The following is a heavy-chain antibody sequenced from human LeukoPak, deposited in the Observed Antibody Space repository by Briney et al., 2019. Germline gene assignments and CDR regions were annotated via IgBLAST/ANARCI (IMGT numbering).Heavy chain of an antibody. CDR1: GYTFTGYY. CDR2: INPNSGRT. V-gene: IGHV1-2*02. CDR3: ARTREYSSTWFFPPFDP. J-gene: IGHJ5*02. D-gene: IGHD6-13*01. Sequence: GASVTPSCKASGYTFTGYYMNWVRQAPGQGLEWMGWINPNSGRTNYAHNFQGRVTLTRDPSISTAYMELTGLTSNDTGVYYCARTREYSSTWFFPPFDPWGQGTLVTVSS.